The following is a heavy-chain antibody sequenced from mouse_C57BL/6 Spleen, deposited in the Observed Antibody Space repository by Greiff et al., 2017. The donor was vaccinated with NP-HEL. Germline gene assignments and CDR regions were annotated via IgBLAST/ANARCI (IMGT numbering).Heavy chain of an antibody. CDR3: ARWDTTVVARAMDY. D-gene: IGHD1-1*01. CDR2: IYPGDGDT. V-gene: IGHV1-80*01. CDR1: GYAFSSYW. Sequence: LVESGAELVKPGASVKISCKASGYAFSSYWMNWVKQRPGKGLEWIGQIYPGDGDTNYNGKFKGKATLTADKSSSTASMQLSSLTSEDSAVYFCARWDTTVVARAMDYWGQGTSVTVSS. J-gene: IGHJ4*01.